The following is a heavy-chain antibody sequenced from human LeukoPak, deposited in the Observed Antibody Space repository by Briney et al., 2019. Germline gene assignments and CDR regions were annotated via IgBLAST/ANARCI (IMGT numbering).Heavy chain of an antibody. J-gene: IGHJ4*02. D-gene: IGHD2-2*01. CDR2: SRNKANSYTT. CDR3: TRSSATGYFVFDY. V-gene: IGHV3-72*01. CDR1: GFTFSDHY. Sequence: GGSLRLSCAASGFTFSDHYIDWVRQAPGKGLEWVGRSRNKANSYTTEYAASVRGRITISRDDSKNSLSLQMNSLKTEDTAVYYCTRSSATGYFVFDYWGQGALVTVSS.